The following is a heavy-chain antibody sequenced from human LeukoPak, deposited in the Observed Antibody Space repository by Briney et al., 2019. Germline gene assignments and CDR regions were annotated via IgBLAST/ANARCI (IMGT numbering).Heavy chain of an antibody. J-gene: IGHJ4*02. Sequence: GGSLRLSCAASGFTFSIYEMNWVRQAPGKGLEWVSYISSSRSNTIYYADSVKGRFTISRDNSKNTLYLQMNSLRAEDTAVYYCAKRAYSNFDYWGQGTLVTVSS. CDR2: ISSSRSNTI. D-gene: IGHD5-18*01. CDR1: GFTFSIYE. CDR3: AKRAYSNFDY. V-gene: IGHV3-48*03.